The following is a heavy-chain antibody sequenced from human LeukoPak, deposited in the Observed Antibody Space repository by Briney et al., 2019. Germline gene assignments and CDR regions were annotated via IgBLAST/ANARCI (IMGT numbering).Heavy chain of an antibody. CDR2: ISGSGGST. Sequence: GGSLRLSCAASGFTFSSYAMSWVRQAPGKGLEWVSAISGSGGSTYYADSVKGRFTISRDNSKNTLYLQMNSLRAEDTAVYYCAKTTEKALWFGELNHYFDYWGQGTLVTVSS. D-gene: IGHD3-10*01. CDR3: AKTTEKALWFGELNHYFDY. CDR1: GFTFSSYA. V-gene: IGHV3-23*01. J-gene: IGHJ4*02.